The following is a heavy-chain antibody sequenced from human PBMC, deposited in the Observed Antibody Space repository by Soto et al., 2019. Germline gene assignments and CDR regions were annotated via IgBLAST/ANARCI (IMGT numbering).Heavy chain of an antibody. CDR1: GDSVSSNSAA. D-gene: IGHD2-15*01. CDR3: AREGYCSGGSCAYFDY. Sequence: SQTLSLTCAISGDSVSSNSAAWNWIRQSPSRGLEWLGRTYYRSKWYNDYAVSVKSRITINPDTSKNQFSLQLNSVTPEDTAVYYCAREGYCSGGSCAYFDYWGQGTLVTVSP. J-gene: IGHJ4*02. CDR2: TYYRSKWYN. V-gene: IGHV6-1*01.